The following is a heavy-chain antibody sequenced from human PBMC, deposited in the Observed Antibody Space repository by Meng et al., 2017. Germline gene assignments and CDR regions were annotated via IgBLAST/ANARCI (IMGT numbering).Heavy chain of an antibody. CDR1: GGSISSSNYY. Sequence: SETLSLTCTVSGGSISSSNYYWGWIRQPPGKGLEYIGSINYSGSSYYNPSLKSRVTISVDTSKNQFSLKLSSVTAADTAVYYCAREGFSHAFDIWGQGTMVTVSS. J-gene: IGHJ3*02. CDR2: INYSGSS. D-gene: IGHD3-10*01. CDR3: AREGFSHAFDI. V-gene: IGHV4-39*07.